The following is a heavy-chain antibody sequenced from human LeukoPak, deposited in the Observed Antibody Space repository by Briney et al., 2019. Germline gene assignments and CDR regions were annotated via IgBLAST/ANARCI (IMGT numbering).Heavy chain of an antibody. CDR3: AKGASGPFDY. CDR2: VSGGGDT. V-gene: IGHV3-23*01. D-gene: IGHD2-15*01. J-gene: IGHJ4*02. CDR1: GFTFNSYA. Sequence: GGSLRLSCAASGFTFNSYAMSWVRQAPGKGLDWVSAVSGGGDTYYADSVKGRFTISRDNSKNTLYLQMNSLRAEDTAIYYCAKGASGPFDYWGQGTLVTVSS.